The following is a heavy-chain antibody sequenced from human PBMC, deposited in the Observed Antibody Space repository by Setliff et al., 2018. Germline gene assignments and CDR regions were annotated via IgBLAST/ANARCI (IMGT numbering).Heavy chain of an antibody. CDR2: IYSSGTT. CDR1: GGSISTSSHH. Sequence: SETLSLTCTVSGGSISTSSHHWVWTRQSPGKGLEWIGTIYSSGTTYYNLSLKSRVTISLDTSKSQFSLNLGSVTAADTAVYYCTRRPRGRAAFDIWGQGTMVTVSS. D-gene: IGHD3-10*01. J-gene: IGHJ3*02. CDR3: TRRPRGRAAFDI. V-gene: IGHV4-39*01.